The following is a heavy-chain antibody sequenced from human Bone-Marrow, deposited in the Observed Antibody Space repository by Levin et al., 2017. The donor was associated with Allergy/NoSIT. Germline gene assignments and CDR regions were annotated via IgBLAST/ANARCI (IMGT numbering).Heavy chain of an antibody. CDR3: ARDRYDSSGYYYNYYYYYGMDV. D-gene: IGHD3-22*01. CDR1: GFTFSSYS. Sequence: GESLKISCAASGFTFSSYSMNWVRQAPGKGLEWVSSISSSSSYIYYADSVKGRFTISRDNAKNSLYLQMNSLRAEDTAVYYCARDRYDSSGYYYNYYYYYGMDVWGQGTTVTVSS. V-gene: IGHV3-21*01. CDR2: ISSSSSYI. J-gene: IGHJ6*02.